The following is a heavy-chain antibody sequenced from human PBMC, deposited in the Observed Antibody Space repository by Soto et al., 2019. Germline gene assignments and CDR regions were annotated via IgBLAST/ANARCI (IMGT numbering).Heavy chain of an antibody. CDR1: GGSLSGYY. Sequence: QVQLQQWGAGLLKPSETLSLTCAVYGGSLSGYYWSWIRQPPGKGLEWIGEINHSGSTNYNPSLKSRVTISVDTSKYQFSLKLSSVTAADTAVYSCARTVGISTARRAFDIWGQGTMVTVSS. CDR2: INHSGST. D-gene: IGHD6-13*01. CDR3: ARTVGISTARRAFDI. V-gene: IGHV4-34*01. J-gene: IGHJ3*02.